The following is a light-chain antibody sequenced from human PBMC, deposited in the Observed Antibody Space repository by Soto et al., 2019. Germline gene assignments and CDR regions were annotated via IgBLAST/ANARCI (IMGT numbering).Light chain of an antibody. Sequence: QSAVTQPASVSGSPGQSITISCTGTSSDVGGYDYVSWYQQYPGKAPRLIIYEVSSRPSGVSNRFSGSKSGNTASLTISGLRAEDEGDYFCSSFTGTSALILFGGGTK. V-gene: IGLV2-14*01. CDR3: SSFTGTSALIL. CDR1: SSDVGGYDY. J-gene: IGLJ2*01. CDR2: EVS.